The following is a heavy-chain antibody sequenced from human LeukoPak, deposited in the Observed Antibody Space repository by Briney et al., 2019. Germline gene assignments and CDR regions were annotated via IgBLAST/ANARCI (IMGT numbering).Heavy chain of an antibody. D-gene: IGHD4-17*01. Sequence: SEALSLTCAVSGGSITSTSYYWGWIRQPPGKGLEWIATIYYTGSTYYNPSLKSRVTISVDTSKNQFSLKLSSMTAADTAVYYCARESVYGAQNYYYYYMDVWGKGTTVTVSS. CDR3: ARESVYGAQNYYYYYMDV. V-gene: IGHV4-39*07. CDR1: GGSITSTSYY. CDR2: IYYTGST. J-gene: IGHJ6*03.